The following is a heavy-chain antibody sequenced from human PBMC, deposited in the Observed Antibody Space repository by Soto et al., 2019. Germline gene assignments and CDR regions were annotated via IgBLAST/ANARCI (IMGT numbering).Heavy chain of an antibody. CDR3: ARQQAMDY. Sequence: QVQLVQSGAEVKKPGASVKVSCKASGYTFVNYEINWVRQATGQGLEWLGWMNPHSGDTFYAQNFQGSVTMTRNTSLTPAYMELNSLKSEDTAVYYCARQQAMDYWGQGTLVTVSS. CDR2: MNPHSGDT. CDR1: GYTFVNYE. V-gene: IGHV1-8*01. J-gene: IGHJ4*02.